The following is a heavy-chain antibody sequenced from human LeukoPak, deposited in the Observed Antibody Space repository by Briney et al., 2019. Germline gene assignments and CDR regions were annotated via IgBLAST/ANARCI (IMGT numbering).Heavy chain of an antibody. D-gene: IGHD2-21*01. Sequence: PSETLSLTCAVYGGSFSGYYWSWIRQPPGKGLEWIGEINHSGSTNYNPSLNSRVTISVDPSKNQFSLKLSSVTAADTAVYYCARDCDWFDPWGQGTLVTVSS. CDR3: ARDCDWFDP. CDR2: INHSGST. CDR1: GGSFSGYY. V-gene: IGHV4-34*01. J-gene: IGHJ5*02.